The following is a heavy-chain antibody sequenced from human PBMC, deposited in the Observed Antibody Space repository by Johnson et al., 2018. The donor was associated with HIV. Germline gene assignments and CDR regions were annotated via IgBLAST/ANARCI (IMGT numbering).Heavy chain of an antibody. Sequence: VQLVESGGGVVRPGGSLRLSCAASGFTFDDYGMTWVRQGPGKGLEWVSGINWNGGSAGYAESVKGRFTISRDNAKNSLYLQMNSLRAGDTAVYFCARRDPWVENGAFDIWGQGTMVTVSS. CDR3: ARRDPWVENGAFDI. D-gene: IGHD5-24*01. CDR1: GFTFDDYG. CDR2: INWNGGSA. V-gene: IGHV3-20*04. J-gene: IGHJ3*02.